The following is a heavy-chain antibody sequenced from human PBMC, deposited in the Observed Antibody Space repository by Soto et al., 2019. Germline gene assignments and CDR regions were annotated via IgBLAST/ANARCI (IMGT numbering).Heavy chain of an antibody. CDR2: MSHSGGT. CDR3: ARVERGTATTVVDAFDI. CDR1: GGFVTSGSYY. J-gene: IGHJ3*02. D-gene: IGHD1-1*01. Sequence: ETLSLTCVVYGGFVTSGSYYWSWIRQPPGKGLEWIGEMSHSGGTHFNPSLKSRVTISVDTSKNQFTLKMSSVTAADTALYYCARVERGTATTVVDAFDIWGPGTMVTVSS. V-gene: IGHV4-34*01.